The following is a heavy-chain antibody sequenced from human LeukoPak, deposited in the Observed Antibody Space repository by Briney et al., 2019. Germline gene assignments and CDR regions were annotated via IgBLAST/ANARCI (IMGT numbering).Heavy chain of an antibody. CDR2: IYYSGST. D-gene: IGHD6-19*01. CDR1: GGSISSSSYY. V-gene: IGHV4-39*02. J-gene: IGHJ4*02. Sequence: KPSETLSLTCTVSGGSISSSSYYWGWIRQPPGKGLEWIGSIYYSGSTYYNPSLKSRVTISVDTSKNQFSLKLSSVTAADTAVYYCARDGAVAGTGLGVFDYWGQGTLVTVSS. CDR3: ARDGAVAGTGLGVFDY.